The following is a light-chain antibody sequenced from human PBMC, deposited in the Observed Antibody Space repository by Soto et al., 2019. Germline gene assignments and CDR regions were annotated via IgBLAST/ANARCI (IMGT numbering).Light chain of an antibody. CDR1: SSNIGSNT. CDR3: AAWDDSLIRYV. Sequence: QSVLTQPPSTSGTPGQRVTISCSGSSSNIGSNTVSWCQQLPGTAPKPLIYNNNQRPSGVPDRFSGSKSGTSASLAISGLQSEDESDYYCAAWDDSLIRYVFGNGTKVTVL. CDR2: NNN. J-gene: IGLJ1*01. V-gene: IGLV1-44*01.